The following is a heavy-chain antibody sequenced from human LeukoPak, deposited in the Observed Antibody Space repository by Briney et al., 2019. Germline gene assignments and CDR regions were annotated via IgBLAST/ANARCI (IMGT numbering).Heavy chain of an antibody. V-gene: IGHV3-7*01. J-gene: IGHJ4*02. D-gene: IGHD3-3*01. CDR1: GFTFSTYW. Sequence: PGGSLRLSCAASGFTFSTYWMNWVRQAPGKGLEWVANINEDGSEKYSVDSVKGRFTISRDNTKNSLYLQMNSLRSEDTAVYYCARSRTIFGVVPGIWGQGTLVTVSS. CDR2: INEDGSEK. CDR3: ARSRTIFGVVPGI.